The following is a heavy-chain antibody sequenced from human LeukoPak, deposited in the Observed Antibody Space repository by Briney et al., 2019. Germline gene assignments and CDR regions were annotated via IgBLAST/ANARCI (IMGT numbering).Heavy chain of an antibody. CDR1: GFTVGSNY. Sequence: GGSLRLSCAASGFTVGSNYMSWVRQVPGKGLEWVSVIYSGDNSYYADSVKGRFTISRDNSKNTLFLQMNSLRAEDTAVYYCAKTVQSGNYPTFFDYWGQGTLVTVSS. CDR3: AKTVQSGNYPTFFDY. D-gene: IGHD1-26*01. J-gene: IGHJ4*02. V-gene: IGHV3-53*01. CDR2: IYSGDNS.